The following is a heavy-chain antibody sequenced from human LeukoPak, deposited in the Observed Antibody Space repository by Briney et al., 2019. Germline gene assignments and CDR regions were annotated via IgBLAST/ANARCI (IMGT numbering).Heavy chain of an antibody. J-gene: IGHJ3*02. V-gene: IGHV3-21*01. CDR3: ARVLVDAFDI. CDR1: GFTFSSYA. D-gene: IGHD2-8*02. CDR2: ISSSSSYI. Sequence: GGSLRLSCAASGFTFSSYAMSWVRQAPGKGLEWVSSISSSSSYIYYADSVKGRFTISRDNAKNSLYLQMNSLRAEDTAVYYCARVLVDAFDIWGQGTMVTVSS.